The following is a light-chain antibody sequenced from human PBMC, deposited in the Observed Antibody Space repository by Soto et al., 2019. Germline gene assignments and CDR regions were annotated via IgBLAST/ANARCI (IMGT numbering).Light chain of an antibody. V-gene: IGKV3-11*01. CDR3: QQRNNWPPAIT. CDR1: QTVSTY. Sequence: EIVLTQSPVTLSLSPGDRATLSCRASQTVSTYLAWSQQKPGQAPRLLIYDASNRATGIPARFSGSGSGTDFTLTISSLEPEDFAVYYCQQRNNWPPAITFGQGTRLDMK. J-gene: IGKJ5*01. CDR2: DAS.